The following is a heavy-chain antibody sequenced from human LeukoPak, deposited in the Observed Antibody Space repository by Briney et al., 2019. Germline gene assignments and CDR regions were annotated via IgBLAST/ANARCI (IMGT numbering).Heavy chain of an antibody. CDR2: TYYRSKWYN. CDR1: GDSVSNNSAA. J-gene: IGHJ6*03. Sequence: SQTLSLTCAISGDSVSNNSAAWNWIRQSPSRGLEWLGRTYYRSKWYNDYAVSVKSRITINPDTSKNQFSLQLNSVTPEDTAVYYCSREYSYGSSSSYYYYYMDVWGKGTTVTVSS. V-gene: IGHV6-1*01. CDR3: SREYSYGSSSSYYYYYMDV. D-gene: IGHD5-18*01.